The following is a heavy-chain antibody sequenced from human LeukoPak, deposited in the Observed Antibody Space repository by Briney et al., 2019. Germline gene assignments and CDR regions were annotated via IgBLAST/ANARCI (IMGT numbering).Heavy chain of an antibody. CDR2: ISWNSGSI. J-gene: IGHJ6*02. V-gene: IGHV3-9*01. CDR1: GFTFDDYA. Sequence: PGGSLRLSCAASGFTFDDYAMHWVRQAPGKGLEGVSGISWNSGSIGYADSVKGRFTISRDNAKNSLYLQMNSLRAEDTALYYCAKELNRGNYYGMDVWGQGTTVTVSS. D-gene: IGHD1-14*01. CDR3: AKELNRGNYYGMDV.